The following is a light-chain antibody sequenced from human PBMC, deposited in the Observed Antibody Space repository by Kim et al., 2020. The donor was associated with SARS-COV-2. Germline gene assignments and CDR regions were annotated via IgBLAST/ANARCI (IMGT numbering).Light chain of an antibody. V-gene: IGKV2-30*02. CDR3: MQGTHWPYT. CDR1: QSLVHSNGDTY. CDR2: KIS. Sequence: DVVMTQSPLSLPVTLGQPASISCRSSQSLVHSNGDTYLNWLQQRPGQSPRRLLYKISNRDSGVPDRFSGSGSGTDFTLKISRVEAEDVGVYYCMQGTHWPYTFGQGTKLEIK. J-gene: IGKJ2*01.